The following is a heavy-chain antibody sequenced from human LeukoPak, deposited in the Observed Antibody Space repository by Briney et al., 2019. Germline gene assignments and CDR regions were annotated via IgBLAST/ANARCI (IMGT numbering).Heavy chain of an antibody. Sequence: PGGSLRLSCAASGFTFSTYWMSWFRQAPGKGLEWVANIHQDGNEKYYVDSVKGRFTISRDNAKNSLYLQMNSLRAEDTAVYYCARGDKFSGDYWGQGTLVTVSS. CDR3: ARGDKFSGDY. CDR1: GFTFSTYW. J-gene: IGHJ4*02. CDR2: IHQDGNEK. D-gene: IGHD2-15*01. V-gene: IGHV3-7*04.